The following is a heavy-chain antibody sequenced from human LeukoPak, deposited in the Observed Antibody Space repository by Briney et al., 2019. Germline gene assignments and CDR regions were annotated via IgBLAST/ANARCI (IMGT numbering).Heavy chain of an antibody. V-gene: IGHV3-30-3*01. J-gene: IGHJ6*03. Sequence: GGSLRLSCAASGFTFSSYAMHWVRQAPGKGLEWVAVISYDGSNKYYADSVKGRFTISRDNSKNTLYLQMNSLRAEDTAVYYCARDNSLSGYLTYYYYMDVWGKGTTVTVSS. CDR1: GFTFSSYA. CDR3: ARDNSLSGYLTYYYYMDV. CDR2: ISYDGSNK. D-gene: IGHD3-22*01.